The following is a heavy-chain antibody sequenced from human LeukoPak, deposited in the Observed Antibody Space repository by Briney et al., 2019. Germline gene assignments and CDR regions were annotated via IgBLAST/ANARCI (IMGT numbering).Heavy chain of an antibody. Sequence: GGSLRLSCAASGFTFSSYAMHWVRQAPGKGLEWVAVISYDGSNKYYADSVKGRFTISRDNAKNSLYLQVNSLRAEDTAVYYCARDSEYSPDAFDIWGQGTMVTVSS. CDR3: ARDSEYSPDAFDI. CDR1: GFTFSSYA. J-gene: IGHJ3*02. D-gene: IGHD5-12*01. CDR2: ISYDGSNK. V-gene: IGHV3-30-3*01.